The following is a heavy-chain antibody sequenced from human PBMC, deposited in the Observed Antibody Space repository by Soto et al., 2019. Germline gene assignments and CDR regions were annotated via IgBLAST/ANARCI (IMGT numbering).Heavy chain of an antibody. CDR2: INAANGDT. Sequence: ASVKVSCKASGYSFTAYDINWGRQAPGQRLEWMGWINAANGDTKYSPKFQGRVTITRDTSASTAYMEPSSLRSEDTAVYYCVRRHVSATGIDWFDPWGQGTLVTVSS. D-gene: IGHD6-13*01. CDR3: VRRHVSATGIDWFDP. J-gene: IGHJ5*02. CDR1: GYSFTAYD. V-gene: IGHV1-3*01.